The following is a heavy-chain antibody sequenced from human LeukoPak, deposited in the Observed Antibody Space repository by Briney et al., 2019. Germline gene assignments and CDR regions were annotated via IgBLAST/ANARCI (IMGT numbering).Heavy chain of an antibody. CDR2: ISWNSGSI. CDR1: GFTFDDYA. V-gene: IGHV3-9*01. Sequence: GGSLRLSCAASGFTFDDYAMHWVRQAPGKGLEWVSGISWNSGSIGYADSVKGRFTISRDNAKNSLYLQVNSLRAEDTALYYCAKDGGRWLQPYYFDYWGQGTLVTVSS. CDR3: AKDGGRWLQPYYFDY. D-gene: IGHD5-24*01. J-gene: IGHJ4*02.